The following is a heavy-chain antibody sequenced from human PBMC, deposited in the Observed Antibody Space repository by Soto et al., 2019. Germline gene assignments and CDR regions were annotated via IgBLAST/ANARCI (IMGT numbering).Heavy chain of an antibody. J-gene: IGHJ4*02. Sequence: QVQLVQSGAEVKKPGSSVKVSCKASGGTFSSYAISWVRQAPGQGLEWMGGIIPIFGTANYAQKFQGRVTITADESTSTAYMELSSLRSEDTAVYYWSRVRPRSSGYDGYYFDYWGQGTLVTVSS. D-gene: IGHD5-12*01. CDR3: SRVRPRSSGYDGYYFDY. V-gene: IGHV1-69*01. CDR1: GGTFSSYA. CDR2: IIPIFGTA.